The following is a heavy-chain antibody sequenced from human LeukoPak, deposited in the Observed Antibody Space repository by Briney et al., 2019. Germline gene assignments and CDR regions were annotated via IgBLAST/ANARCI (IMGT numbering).Heavy chain of an antibody. J-gene: IGHJ4*02. Sequence: GRSLRLSCAASGFTFSFYGIHWVRQAPGKGLEWVGFIRSKAYGGTTEYAASVKGRFTISRDDSKSIAYLQMNSLKTEDTAVYYCTRDPLTPGGYWGQGTLVTVSS. D-gene: IGHD3-10*01. V-gene: IGHV3-49*04. CDR3: TRDPLTPGGY. CDR1: GFTFSFYG. CDR2: IRSKAYGGTT.